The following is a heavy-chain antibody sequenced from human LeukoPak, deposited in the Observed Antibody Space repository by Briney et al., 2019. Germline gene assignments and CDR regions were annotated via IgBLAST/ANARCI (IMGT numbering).Heavy chain of an antibody. CDR2: INPNSGGT. V-gene: IGHV1-2*02. D-gene: IGHD3-3*01. J-gene: IGHJ4*02. CDR1: GYTFTGYY. Sequence: GASVKVSCKASGYTFTGYYMHWVRQAPGQGLEWMGWINPNSGGTNYAQKFQGRVTMTRDTSINTAYLEVTSLTSDDTAIYYCAKALSGSYFGDWGQGTLVTVSS. CDR3: AKALSGSYFGD.